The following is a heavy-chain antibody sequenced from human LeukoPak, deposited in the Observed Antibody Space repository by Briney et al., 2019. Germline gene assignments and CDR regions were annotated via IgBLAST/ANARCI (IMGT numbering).Heavy chain of an antibody. D-gene: IGHD3-3*01. J-gene: IGHJ5*02. V-gene: IGHV3-20*04. CDR3: ASTIFGGFDP. Sequence: GGSLRLSCAASGFTFDDYGTNWVRQAPWKGLEWVSGINWNGGSTGYADSVKGRLTISRDNAKNSLYLQMNSLRAEDTALYYCASTIFGGFDPWGQGTLVTVSS. CDR2: INWNGGST. CDR1: GFTFDDYG.